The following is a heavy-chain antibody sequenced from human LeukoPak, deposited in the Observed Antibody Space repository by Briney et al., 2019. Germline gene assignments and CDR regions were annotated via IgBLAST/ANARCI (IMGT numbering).Heavy chain of an antibody. CDR2: INHSGST. CDR1: GGSFSGYY. J-gene: IGHJ4*02. Sequence: SETLSLTCTVYGGSFSGYYWSWIRQPPGKGLEWIGEINHSGSTNYNPSLKSRVTISVDTSKNQFSLKLSSVTAADTAVYYCARVRTTVAASHLDYWGQETLVTVSS. D-gene: IGHD4-23*01. V-gene: IGHV4-34*01. CDR3: ARVRTTVAASHLDY.